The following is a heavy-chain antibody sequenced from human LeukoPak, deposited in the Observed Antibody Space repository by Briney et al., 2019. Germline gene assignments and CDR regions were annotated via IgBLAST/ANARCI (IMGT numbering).Heavy chain of an antibody. CDR1: GGSISSGGYY. CDR2: IYYSGST. Sequence: SQTLSLTCTVSGGSISSGGYYWSCIRQHPGQGLEWIGYIYYSGSTYYNPSLKSRVTISVDTSKNQFSLKLSSVTAADTAVYYCARERSFSRDITIFGVATRYGMDVWGQGTTVTVSS. CDR3: ARERSFSRDITIFGVATRYGMDV. V-gene: IGHV4-31*03. J-gene: IGHJ6*02. D-gene: IGHD3-3*01.